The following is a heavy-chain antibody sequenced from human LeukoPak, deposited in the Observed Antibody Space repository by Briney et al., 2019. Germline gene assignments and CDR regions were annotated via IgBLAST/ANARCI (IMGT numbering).Heavy chain of an antibody. J-gene: IGHJ2*01. Sequence: GGSLRLSCAASGFTFSSYDMHWVRQATGKGLEWVSTIDTAGDTYYPGSVKGRFTISRENAKNSLYLQMNTLGAGDTAVYYCARVGAKGGWYFDLWGRGTLVTVSS. CDR2: IDTAGDT. CDR3: ARVGAKGGWYFDL. D-gene: IGHD3-10*01. V-gene: IGHV3-13*04. CDR1: GFTFSSYD.